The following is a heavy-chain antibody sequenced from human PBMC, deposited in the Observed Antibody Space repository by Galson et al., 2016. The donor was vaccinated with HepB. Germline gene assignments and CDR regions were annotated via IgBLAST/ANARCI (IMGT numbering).Heavy chain of an antibody. J-gene: IGHJ4*02. CDR3: TRCRTSCSTFDY. D-gene: IGHD2-2*01. CDR1: GFTFNNAW. Sequence: SLRLSCAVSGFTFNNAWMSWVRQVPGKGLEWVGRIKSKTDGETTDYAAPVKGRFTISRDDSKNTLYLQMNSLKAEDTAVYYCTRCRTSCSTFDYWGQGTLVTVSS. CDR2: IKSKTDGETT. V-gene: IGHV3-15*01.